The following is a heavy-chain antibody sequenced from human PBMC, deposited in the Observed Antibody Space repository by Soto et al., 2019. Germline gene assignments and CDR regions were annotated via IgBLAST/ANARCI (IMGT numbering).Heavy chain of an antibody. V-gene: IGHV3-30*18. Sequence: QVQLVESGGGVVQPGRSLRLSCAASGFTFSSYGMHWVRQAPGKGLEWVAVISYDGSNKYYADSVKGRFTISRDNSKNTLYLQMNSLRAEDTAVYYCAKRHDHGYYDFWSGYSIPMDFWGQGTTVTVSS. J-gene: IGHJ6*02. CDR2: ISYDGSNK. CDR1: GFTFSSYG. CDR3: AKRHDHGYYDFWSGYSIPMDF. D-gene: IGHD3-3*01.